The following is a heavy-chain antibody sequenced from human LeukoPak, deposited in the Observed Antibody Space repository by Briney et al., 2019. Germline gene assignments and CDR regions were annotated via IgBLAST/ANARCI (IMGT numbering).Heavy chain of an antibody. J-gene: IGHJ4*02. CDR1: GFTFSKCS. Sequence: PGGPVTLPCATSGFTFSKCSLNWLRQPPGKGLEWVSLISSNGGRTYYANSVKGRFTVSRDNSKNMLYLRMNTPRAEDTAIYSCAKRMGCADFNCYAELDSWGQGTLVTVSS. CDR3: AKRMGCADFNCYAELDS. CDR2: ISSNGGRT. V-gene: IGHV3-23*01. D-gene: IGHD3-16*01.